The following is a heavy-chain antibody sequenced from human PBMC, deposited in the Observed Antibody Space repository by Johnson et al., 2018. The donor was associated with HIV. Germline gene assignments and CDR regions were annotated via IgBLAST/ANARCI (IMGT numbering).Heavy chain of an antibody. CDR2: IYGGGSGGST. J-gene: IGHJ3*02. D-gene: IGHD3-10*01. Sequence: VQLVEPGGGVVQPGRSLRLSCAASGFTVSSNYMSWVRQAPGKGLEWVSVIYGGGSGGSTYYADPVTGSFTISRDNSKNTLYLQMNSLRAEDTAVYYCARDASYYGSANDAFDIWGQGTMVTVSS. CDR3: ARDASYYGSANDAFDI. V-gene: IGHV3-66*01. CDR1: GFTVSSNY.